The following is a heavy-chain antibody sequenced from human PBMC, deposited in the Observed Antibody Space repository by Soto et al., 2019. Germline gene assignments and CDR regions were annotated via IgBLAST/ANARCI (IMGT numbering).Heavy chain of an antibody. CDR2: IYSGGST. Sequence: GGSLRLSCAASGFTVSSKYIICVRQSPGKGLEWVSLIYSGGSTYYADSVKGRFTISRDNSKNTLYLQMNSLRAEDTAVYYCARGVRGYSYGKGAFDIWGQGTMVTVSS. J-gene: IGHJ3*02. D-gene: IGHD5-18*01. CDR3: ARGVRGYSYGKGAFDI. V-gene: IGHV3-53*01. CDR1: GFTVSSKY.